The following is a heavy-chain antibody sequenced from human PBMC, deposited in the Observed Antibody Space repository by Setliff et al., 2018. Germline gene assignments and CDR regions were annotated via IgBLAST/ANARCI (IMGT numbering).Heavy chain of an antibody. CDR1: GYTFSDYY. Sequence: ASVKVSCKTSGYTFSDYYIHWVRQAPGQGLEWMGWINPNRGSTNYARKFEGRVTVTRDTSISTAYMELSRLRYDDTAIYYCARDGSSVIRFLEWSHKDYYYMDVWGKGTTVTVSS. CDR2: INPNRGST. V-gene: IGHV1-2*02. CDR3: ARDGSSVIRFLEWSHKDYYYMDV. D-gene: IGHD3-3*01. J-gene: IGHJ6*03.